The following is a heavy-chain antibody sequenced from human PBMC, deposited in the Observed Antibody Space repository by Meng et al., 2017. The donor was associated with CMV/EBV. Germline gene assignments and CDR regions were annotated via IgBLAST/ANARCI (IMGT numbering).Heavy chain of an antibody. Sequence: GSLRLSCSVSGGSISNYYWSWIRQSPGKGLEWIGYVHSSGTTNYNSSLKSRVTIALDTSKNQFSLKLSSLTAADTAIYYCARGGWVQPFDYWGQGTLVTVSS. D-gene: IGHD1-1*01. CDR3: ARGGWVQPFDY. CDR1: GGSISNYY. J-gene: IGHJ4*02. CDR2: VHSSGTT. V-gene: IGHV4-59*01.